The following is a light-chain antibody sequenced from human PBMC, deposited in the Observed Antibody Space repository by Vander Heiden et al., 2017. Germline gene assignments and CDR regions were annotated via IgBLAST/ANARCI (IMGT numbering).Light chain of an antibody. Sequence: NFVLTQPHSLSESPGKTVTISCTRSSGSIADNYVHWYQQRPGGSPTTVILENKHRPSGVPGRFSGSIDRSSNSASLTISGLKTEDESDYYCQSYGATNVVFGGGTKLTVL. CDR1: SGSIADNY. J-gene: IGLJ3*02. CDR3: QSYGATNVV. CDR2: ENK. V-gene: IGLV6-57*01.